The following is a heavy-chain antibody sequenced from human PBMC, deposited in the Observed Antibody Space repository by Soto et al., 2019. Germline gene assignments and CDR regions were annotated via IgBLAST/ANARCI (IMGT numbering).Heavy chain of an antibody. V-gene: IGHV1-18*01. Sequence: ASVKVSCKASGYTFTSYGISWVRQAPGQGLEWMGWISAYNGNTNYAQKLQGRVTMTTDTSTSTAYMELRSLRSDDTAVYYCALNYDFWSGPNNYYYYYGMDVWGQGTTVTVSS. CDR1: GYTFTSYG. CDR3: ALNYDFWSGPNNYYYYYGMDV. CDR2: ISAYNGNT. D-gene: IGHD3-3*01. J-gene: IGHJ6*02.